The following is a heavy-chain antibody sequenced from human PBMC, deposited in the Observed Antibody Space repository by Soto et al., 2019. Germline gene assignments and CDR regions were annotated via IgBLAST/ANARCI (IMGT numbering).Heavy chain of an antibody. J-gene: IGHJ6*02. V-gene: IGHV1-58*02. CDR1: GFTFTSSA. CDR3: AADYYGAGSYYHGYYGMDV. CDR2: IVVGSGNT. Sequence: SVKVSCKASGFTFTSSAMQWVRQARGQRLEWIGWIVVGSGNTNYAQKFQERVTITRDMSTSTAYMELSSLRSEDTAVYYCAADYYGAGSYYHGYYGMDVWGQGTTVTVSS. D-gene: IGHD3-10*01.